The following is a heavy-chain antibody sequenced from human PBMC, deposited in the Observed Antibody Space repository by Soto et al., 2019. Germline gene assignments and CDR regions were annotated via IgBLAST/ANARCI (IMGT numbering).Heavy chain of an antibody. Sequence: GGSLRLSCAASGFTFSSYAMSWVRQAPGKGLEWVSAISGSGGSTYYADSVKGRFTISRDNSKNTLYLQMNSLRAEDTAVYYCAKGEYSSGWHLYYFDYWGQGTLVTVSS. V-gene: IGHV3-23*01. CDR2: ISGSGGST. CDR1: GFTFSSYA. CDR3: AKGEYSSGWHLYYFDY. D-gene: IGHD6-19*01. J-gene: IGHJ4*02.